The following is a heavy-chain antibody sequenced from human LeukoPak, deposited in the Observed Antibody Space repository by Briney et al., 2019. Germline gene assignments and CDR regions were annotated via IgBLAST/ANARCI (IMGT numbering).Heavy chain of an antibody. V-gene: IGHV3-74*01. CDR3: ARVFDP. CDR2: INCDGSST. CDR1: GFPFSCYW. Sequence: PGGSPRLSCAASGFPFSCYWMHWVRQAPGKGLVWVSRINCDGSSTSYADSVKGRFTISRDNAKNTLYLQMNSLRAEDTAVYYCARVFDPWGQGTLVTVSS. J-gene: IGHJ5*02.